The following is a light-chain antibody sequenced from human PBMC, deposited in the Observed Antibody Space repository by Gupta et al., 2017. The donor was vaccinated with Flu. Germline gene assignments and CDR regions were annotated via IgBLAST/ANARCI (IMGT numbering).Light chain of an antibody. CDR2: ENN. Sequence: NSLLTQPHALSESPGRTVTISCTRTSGSIASNYVQWYQQRPGGAPTTVIYENNQRLSGVPDRFSGSVDSASDAASLTISGLETEDEADYYCQSDDSSNHAVFGGGTKLTVL. CDR3: QSDDSSNHAV. CDR1: SGSIASNY. J-gene: IGLJ2*01. V-gene: IGLV6-57*03.